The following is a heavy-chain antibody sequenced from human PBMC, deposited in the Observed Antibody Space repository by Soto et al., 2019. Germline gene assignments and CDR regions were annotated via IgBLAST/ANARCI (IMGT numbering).Heavy chain of an antibody. Sequence: QVHLQQWGAGLLKPSETLSLTCAVYGGSFSGYYWSWIRQPPGKGLVWLGEINNSGSTNYNPSLKSRVSISVGPSNNQFSLTLSSVTAADTAVYYCARGRGDGYNQGWYFDLWGRGPLVTVSS. CDR1: GGSFSGYY. V-gene: IGHV4-34*01. D-gene: IGHD3-10*01. J-gene: IGHJ2*01. CDR3: ARGRGDGYNQGWYFDL. CDR2: INNSGST.